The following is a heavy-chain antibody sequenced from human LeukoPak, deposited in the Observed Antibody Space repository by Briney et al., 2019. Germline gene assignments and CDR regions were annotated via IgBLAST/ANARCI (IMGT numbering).Heavy chain of an antibody. CDR3: AKDRIAAAGTEGGDAFDI. CDR2: ISSNGGST. D-gene: IGHD6-13*01. CDR1: GFTFSSYA. J-gene: IGHJ3*02. V-gene: IGHV3-64*01. Sequence: GGSLRLSCAASGFTFSSYAMHWVRQAPGKGLEYVSAISSNGGSTYYANSVKGRFTISRDNSKNTLYLQMGSLRAEDMAVYYCAKDRIAAAGTEGGDAFDIWGQGTMVTVSS.